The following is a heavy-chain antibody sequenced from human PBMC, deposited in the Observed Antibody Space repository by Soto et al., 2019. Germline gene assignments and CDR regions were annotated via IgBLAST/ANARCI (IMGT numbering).Heavy chain of an antibody. V-gene: IGHV1-8*01. CDR3: ARQVHPGYSSG. CDR2: INPTSEYT. D-gene: IGHD2-15*01. J-gene: IGHJ4*02. CDR1: GYTFTSYD. Sequence: ASVKVSCKASGYTFTSYDINWVRQAPGQGLEWVGWINPTSEYTAHAQKFQGRVTLTREISTATAYMELSSLTSEDTAVYFCARQVHPGYSSGWGPGTQVTVPQ.